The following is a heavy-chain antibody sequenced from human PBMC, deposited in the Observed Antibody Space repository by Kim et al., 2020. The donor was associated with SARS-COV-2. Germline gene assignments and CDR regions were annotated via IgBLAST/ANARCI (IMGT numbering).Heavy chain of an antibody. J-gene: IGHJ6*02. Sequence: ASVKVSCKASGYTFTSYAMHWVRQAPGQRLEWMGWIKAGNVNTKYSQKFQGRVTITRDTSASTAYMELSSLRSEDTAVYYCARDPHDSSGWYYYYYGMDVWGQGTTVTVSS. CDR3: ARDPHDSSGWYYYYYGMDV. D-gene: IGHD6-19*01. CDR2: IKAGNVNT. V-gene: IGHV1-3*01. CDR1: GYTFTSYA.